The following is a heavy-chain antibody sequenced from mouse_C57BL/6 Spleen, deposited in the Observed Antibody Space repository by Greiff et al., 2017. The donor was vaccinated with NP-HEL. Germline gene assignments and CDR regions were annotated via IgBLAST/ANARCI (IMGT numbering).Heavy chain of an antibody. D-gene: IGHD1-1*01. Sequence: VQLQQPGAELVKPGASVKLSCKASGYTFTSYWMHWVKQRPGRGLEWIGRIDPKSGGTKYNEKFKSKATLTVDKPSSTAYMQLSSLTSEDSAFYYCARSDYYYGGSFGCWGKGATLTVSS. CDR2: IDPKSGGT. J-gene: IGHJ2*01. V-gene: IGHV1-72*01. CDR3: ARSDYYYGGSFGC. CDR1: GYTFTSYW.